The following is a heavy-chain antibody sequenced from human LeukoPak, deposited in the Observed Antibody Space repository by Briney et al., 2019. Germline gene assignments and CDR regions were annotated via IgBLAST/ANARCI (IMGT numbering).Heavy chain of an antibody. V-gene: IGHV3-7*01. CDR2: IRQDESER. Sequence: GGSLRLSCVASGFTFDDYDMSWVRQAPGKGPEWVANIRQDESERYFADSVKGRFTISRDNAKKSVYLHMSSLRAEDTALYYCARLSAYYYGSYFYYYMDVWGKGTTVTVSS. D-gene: IGHD3-10*01. J-gene: IGHJ6*03. CDR3: ARLSAYYYGSYFYYYMDV. CDR1: GFTFDDYD.